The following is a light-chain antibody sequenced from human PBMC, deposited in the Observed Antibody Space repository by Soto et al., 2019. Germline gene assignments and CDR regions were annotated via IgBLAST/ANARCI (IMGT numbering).Light chain of an antibody. CDR3: SFYTSASTLLYL. J-gene: IGLJ1*01. V-gene: IGLV2-14*01. CDR1: SSDVGGYNY. CDR2: GVT. Sequence: QSVLTRPASVSGSPGQSITISCTGTSSDVGGYNYVSWYQQHPGIAPKLLIYGVTNRPSGVSTRFSGSKSGNTASLTISGLQSEDEAAYYCSFYTSASTLLYLFGSGTKLTVL.